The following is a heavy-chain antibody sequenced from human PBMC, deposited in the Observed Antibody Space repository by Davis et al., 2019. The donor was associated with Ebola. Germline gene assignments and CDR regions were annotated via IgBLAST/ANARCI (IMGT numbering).Heavy chain of an antibody. Sequence: GESLKISCEASGFPFRYYAMTWVRQAPGKGLEWVSAISGAGGDTNYADSVKGRFTISRDNSKNTLFPQLNSLRGEDPAGYPCAKETRWYGGYYFDSWGQGTLVTVSS. V-gene: IGHV3-23*01. CDR3: AKETRWYGGYYFDS. CDR1: GFPFRYYA. J-gene: IGHJ4*02. D-gene: IGHD6-13*01. CDR2: ISGAGGDT.